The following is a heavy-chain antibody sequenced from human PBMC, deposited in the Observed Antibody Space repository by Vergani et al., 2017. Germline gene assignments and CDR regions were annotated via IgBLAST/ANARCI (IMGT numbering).Heavy chain of an antibody. J-gene: IGHJ4*02. CDR1: GFTFSSYA. CDR2: ISGSGGST. CDR3: AKVKELPKTVTKVSYFDY. D-gene: IGHD4-17*01. Sequence: EVQLLESGGGLVQPGGSLRLSCAASGFTFSSYAMSWVRQAPGKGLEWVSAISGSGGSTYYADSVKGRFTLSRDNSKNTLYLQMNSLRAEDTAVYYCAKVKELPKTVTKVSYFDYWGQGTLVTVSS. V-gene: IGHV3-23*01.